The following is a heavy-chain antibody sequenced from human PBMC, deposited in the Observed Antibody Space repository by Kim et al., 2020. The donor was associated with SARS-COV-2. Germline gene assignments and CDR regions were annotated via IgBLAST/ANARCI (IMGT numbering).Heavy chain of an antibody. J-gene: IGHJ4*02. Sequence: STYSADAVKGRFTISRDIPKDTLYLQMHSLGAEDTAVYYCSSSTLGAYFDYWGQGSLVTVSS. V-gene: IGHV3-53*01. CDR3: SSSTLGAYFDY. D-gene: IGHD7-27*01. CDR2: ST.